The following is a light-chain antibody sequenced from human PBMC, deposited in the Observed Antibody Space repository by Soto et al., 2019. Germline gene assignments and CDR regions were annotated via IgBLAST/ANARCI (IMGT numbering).Light chain of an antibody. CDR2: AAS. CDR1: QSISSY. J-gene: IGKJ2*01. CDR3: QQCYSTPWT. V-gene: IGKV1-39*01. Sequence: DIQMTQSPSSLSASVGDRVTITCRASQSISSYLNWYQQKPGKAPKLLIYAASSWQTGVPARFSGSGSGTDFTLTISSLQPEDFATYYCQQCYSTPWTFGQGTKLEIK.